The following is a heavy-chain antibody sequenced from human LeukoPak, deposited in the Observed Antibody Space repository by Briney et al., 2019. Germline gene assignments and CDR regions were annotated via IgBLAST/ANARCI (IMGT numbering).Heavy chain of an antibody. V-gene: IGHV3-30*18. D-gene: IGHD1-1*01. CDR1: GFTFSRDS. CDR2: ISYDGSNK. CDR3: ANADPTKSAFDI. J-gene: IGHJ3*02. Sequence: GGSLRLSCAASGFTFSRDSMHWVRQAPGKGLEWVAVISYDGSNKYYADSVKGRFTISRDNSKNTLYLQMNSLRAEDTAVYYCANADPTKSAFDIWGQGTMVTVSS.